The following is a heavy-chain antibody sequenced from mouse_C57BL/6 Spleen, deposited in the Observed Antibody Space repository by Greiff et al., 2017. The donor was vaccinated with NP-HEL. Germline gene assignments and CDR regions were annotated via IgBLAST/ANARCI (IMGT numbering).Heavy chain of an antibody. D-gene: IGHD2-12*01. CDR3: AKPYSSWFAD. CDR2: ISSGSSTI. J-gene: IGHJ3*01. V-gene: IGHV5-17*01. Sequence: DVKLVESGGGLVKPGGSLKLSCAASGFTFSDYGMHWVRQAPEKGLEWVAYISSGSSTIYYADTVKGRFTISRDNAKNTLFLQMTSLRSEDTAMYYCAKPYSSWFADWGQGTLVTVSA. CDR1: GFTFSDYG.